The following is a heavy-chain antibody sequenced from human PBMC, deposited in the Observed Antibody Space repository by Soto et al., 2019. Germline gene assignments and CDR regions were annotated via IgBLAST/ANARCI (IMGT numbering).Heavy chain of an antibody. CDR1: GGSISSDDYY. CDR3: ARDLDGLHDDTSGPFPRPG. CDR2: IHSSGSI. V-gene: IGHV4-30-4*01. Sequence: SETLSLTCTVSGGSISSDDYYWSWIRQAPGSGLEWIGYIHSSGSIYYNPSLKSRATMSIDTAGNQFSLKVISVTVADTAVYYCARDLDGLHDDTSGPFPRPGWGQGTLLTVSS. J-gene: IGHJ1*01. D-gene: IGHD3-22*01.